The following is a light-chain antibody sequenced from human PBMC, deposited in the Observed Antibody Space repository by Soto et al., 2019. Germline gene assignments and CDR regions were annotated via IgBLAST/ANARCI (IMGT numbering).Light chain of an antibody. V-gene: IGLV1-47*01. CDR3: AAWDGSLSGSHVV. CDR1: SSNIGSNY. J-gene: IGLJ2*01. CDR2: RNN. Sequence: QSVLTQPPSASGTPGQRVTISCSGSSSNIGSNYVYWYQQLPGTAPKLLIYRNNQRPSGVPDRFSGSKSGTSASLAISGLRSEDEADYYCAAWDGSLSGSHVVFGGGTKLTVL.